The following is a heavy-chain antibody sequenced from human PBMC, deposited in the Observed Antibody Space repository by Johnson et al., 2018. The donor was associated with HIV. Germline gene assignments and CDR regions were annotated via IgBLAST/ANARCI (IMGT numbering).Heavy chain of an antibody. J-gene: IGHJ3*02. Sequence: EMQLVESGGGLVQPGGSLRLSCAASGFTFSSYDMHWVRQATGKGLEWVSAIGGSGGSTYYADSVKGRFTISRDNSKNTLYLQMNSLRAEDTAVYYCAKGEIVVVPAADYSSSSVDIWGQGTMVTVSS. CDR2: IGGSGGST. CDR3: AKGEIVVVPAADYSSSSVDI. D-gene: IGHD2-2*01. CDR1: GFTFSSYD. V-gene: IGHV3-23*04.